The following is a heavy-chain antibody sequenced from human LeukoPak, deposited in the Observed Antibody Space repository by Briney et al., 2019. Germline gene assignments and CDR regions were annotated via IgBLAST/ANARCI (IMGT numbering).Heavy chain of an antibody. V-gene: IGHV3-20*04. Sequence: PGGSLRVSCAASGFTFSTYSMNWVRQAPGKGLEWVSGINWNGGSTGYADSVKGRFTISRDNAKNSLYLQMNSLRAEDTALYYCARSERGYYYYMDVWGKGTTVTVSS. CDR2: INWNGGST. CDR1: GFTFSTYS. CDR3: ARSERGYYYYMDV. J-gene: IGHJ6*03.